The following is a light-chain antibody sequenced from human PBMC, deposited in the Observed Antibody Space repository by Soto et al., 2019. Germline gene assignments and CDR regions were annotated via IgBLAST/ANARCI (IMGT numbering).Light chain of an antibody. CDR1: QSVSSY. Sequence: EIVLTQSPATLSLSPGEIATLSCRASQSVSSYLAWYQQKPGQAPRLLIYDASNRATGIPARFSGSGSGTDFTLIISSLEPEDFAVYYCQQHSNWPLFTFGPGTKVDIK. V-gene: IGKV3-11*01. CDR2: DAS. CDR3: QQHSNWPLFT. J-gene: IGKJ3*01.